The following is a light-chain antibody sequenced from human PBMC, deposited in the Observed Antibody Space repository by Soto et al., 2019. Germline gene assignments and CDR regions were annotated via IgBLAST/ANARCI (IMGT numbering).Light chain of an antibody. V-gene: IGKV1-5*01. CDR1: QSISSW. CDR2: EAS. CDR3: QQYNSYSQT. Sequence: IHMTHSPSTLSSSVLYRVTITCLSIQSISSWLAWYQQKPGKAPKLLIYEASSLESGVPSRFSGSGSGTEFTLTISSLQPDDFATYYCQQYNSYSQTFGQGTKVDI. J-gene: IGKJ1*01.